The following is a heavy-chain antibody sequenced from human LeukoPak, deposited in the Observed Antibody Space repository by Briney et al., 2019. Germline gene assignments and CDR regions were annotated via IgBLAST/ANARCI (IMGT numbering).Heavy chain of an antibody. D-gene: IGHD6-13*01. CDR3: TRRVAAAGIDY. J-gene: IGHJ4*02. V-gene: IGHV3-73*01. CDR2: IRSKANSYAT. CDR1: GFTFSRSA. Sequence: TGGSLRLSCAASGFTFSRSAMLWVRQASGKGLEWVGRIRSKANSYATAYAASVKGRFTISRDDSKNTAYLQINSLKTEDTAVYYCTRRVAAAGIDYWGQGTLVTVSS.